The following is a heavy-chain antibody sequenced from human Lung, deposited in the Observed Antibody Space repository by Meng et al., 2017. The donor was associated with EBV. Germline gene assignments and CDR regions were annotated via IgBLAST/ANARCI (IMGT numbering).Heavy chain of an antibody. CDR3: ARYVPNGSFWYFDF. V-gene: IGHV1-18*01. J-gene: IGHJ2*01. Sequence: QVQLVQSGADAKKPXXXXKXSXKVSGYIFTNYDISWVRQAPGQGPEWMGWISVKNGEAKYPQNFQGRVTMTTATTTSTAYMELRSLTSDDTAVYYCARYVPNGSFWYFDFWGRGTLVTVSS. CDR1: GYIFTNYD. D-gene: IGHD6-13*01. CDR2: ISVKNGEA.